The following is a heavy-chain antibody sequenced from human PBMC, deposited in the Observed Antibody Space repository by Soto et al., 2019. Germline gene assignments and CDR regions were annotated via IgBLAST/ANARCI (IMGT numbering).Heavy chain of an antibody. V-gene: IGHV3-33*01. D-gene: IGHD2-15*01. CDR3: ARIDCTGGSCRPYAYYDMDV. CDR1: GFTFNTYG. Sequence: QVQLVESGGGVVQPGRSLRLSCAASGFTFNTYGMHWVRQAPGRGLEWVAVIWYGGSIKYYADSVKGRFTISRDNSKKTLYLQMDSLRAEDTAVYYCARIDCTGGSCRPYAYYDMDVWGQGATVTVSS. J-gene: IGHJ6*02. CDR2: IWYGGSIK.